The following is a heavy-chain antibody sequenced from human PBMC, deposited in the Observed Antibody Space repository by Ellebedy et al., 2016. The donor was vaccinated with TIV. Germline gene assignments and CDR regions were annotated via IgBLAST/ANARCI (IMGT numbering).Heavy chain of an antibody. J-gene: IGHJ6*02. D-gene: IGHD2-15*01. CDR1: GLDFRRYG. Sequence: GGSLRLXXEVSGLDFRRYGMHWVRRAPGKGLEWVGFIVSEGTTRIYADSAKGRFTISRDNAKNTLYLQLNSLRADDTAVYYCARGRLIVVAATTSTRYHGLDVWGQGSTVTVS. V-gene: IGHV3-30*02. CDR3: ARGRLIVVAATTSTRYHGLDV. CDR2: IVSEGTTR.